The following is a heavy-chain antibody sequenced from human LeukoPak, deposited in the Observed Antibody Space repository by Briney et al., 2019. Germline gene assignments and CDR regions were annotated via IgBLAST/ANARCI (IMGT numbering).Heavy chain of an antibody. J-gene: IGHJ4*02. CDR3: ARGGDRRGFDY. CDR2: IYDSGTT. D-gene: IGHD1-14*01. Sequence: SQTLSLTCTVSGDSISNGGYYWSWIRLHPGKGLEWDGYIYDSGTTYYSPALQSRVSISVDTSDNKFSLKLKSLTAADTAVYYCARGGDRRGFDYWGQGTLVTVSS. CDR1: GDSISNGGYY. V-gene: IGHV4-31*03.